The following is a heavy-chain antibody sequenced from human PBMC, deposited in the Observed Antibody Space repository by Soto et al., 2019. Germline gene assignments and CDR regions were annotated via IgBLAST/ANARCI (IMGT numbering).Heavy chain of an antibody. CDR1: GFPFSIYA. J-gene: IGHJ4*02. Sequence: GGSLRLSCAASGFPFSIYAMTWVRQAPGKGLEWVSVISGSGGSTYYADSVKGRFTISRDNSKNTLYLQMNSLRAEDTAVYYCAKGELYSSILVPDSIFDYWGQGTLVTVSS. CDR2: ISGSGGST. V-gene: IGHV3-23*01. D-gene: IGHD6-13*01. CDR3: AKGELYSSILVPDSIFDY.